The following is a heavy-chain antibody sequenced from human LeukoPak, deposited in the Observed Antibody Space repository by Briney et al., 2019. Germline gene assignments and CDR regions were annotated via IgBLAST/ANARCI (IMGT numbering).Heavy chain of an antibody. V-gene: IGHV4-31*03. Sequence: PSQTLSLTCSVSGGSISSGGYFWSWIRQPPGKGLEWIGYIYYSGSTYYNPSLKSRVTISVDTSRKQFSLKLSSVTAADTAVYYCARLLSGSGGYYFEYWGQGTLVTVSS. CDR1: GGSISSGGYF. D-gene: IGHD3-10*01. CDR3: ARLLSGSGGYYFEY. J-gene: IGHJ4*02. CDR2: IYYSGST.